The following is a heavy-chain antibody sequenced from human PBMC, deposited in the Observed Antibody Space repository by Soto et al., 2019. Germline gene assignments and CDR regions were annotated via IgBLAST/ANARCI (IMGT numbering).Heavy chain of an antibody. Sequence: PGGSLRLSCAASGFTVSSNYMTWVRQAPGKGLEWVSVIYSGGSTYYADSVKGRFTISRDNSKNTLYLQMNSLRAEDTAVYYCARDLSSGWFDPWGQGTLVTVSS. CDR1: GFTVSSNY. J-gene: IGHJ5*02. V-gene: IGHV3-66*01. CDR2: IYSGGST. CDR3: ARDLSSGWFDP.